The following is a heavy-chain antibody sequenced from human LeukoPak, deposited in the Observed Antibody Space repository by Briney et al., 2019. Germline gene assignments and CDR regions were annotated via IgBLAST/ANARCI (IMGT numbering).Heavy chain of an antibody. CDR2: IWIDGSDK. J-gene: IGHJ4*02. CDR3: ARYRAAPNYFDF. D-gene: IGHD6-13*01. Sequence: PGGSLRLSCAASGFAFSNYGMHWVRQAPGRGLEWVAVIWIDGSDKYYVDSVKGRFTISRDNSKNTLSLQMNSLRAEDTAVYYCARYRAAPNYFDFWGQGTLVTVSS. V-gene: IGHV3-33*01. CDR1: GFAFSNYG.